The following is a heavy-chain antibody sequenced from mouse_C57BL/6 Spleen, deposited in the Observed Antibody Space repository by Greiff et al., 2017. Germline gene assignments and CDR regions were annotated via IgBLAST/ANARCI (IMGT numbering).Heavy chain of an antibody. V-gene: IGHV1-42*01. CDR3: ARGRRRGDFDY. CDR1: GYSFTGYY. CDR2: INPSTGGT. Sequence: VQLKESGPELVKPGASVKLSCKASGYSFTGYYMHWVKQSPEKSLEWIGEINPSTGGTTYNQKFKAKATLTVDKSSSTAYMQLKSLTSEDAAVYYCARGRRRGDFDYWGQGTTLTVSS. D-gene: IGHD2-12*01. J-gene: IGHJ2*01.